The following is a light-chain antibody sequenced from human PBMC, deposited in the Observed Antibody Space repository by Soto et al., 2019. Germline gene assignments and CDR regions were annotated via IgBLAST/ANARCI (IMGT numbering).Light chain of an antibody. CDR3: QQLNSYPLT. CDR2: GAS. V-gene: IGKV1-9*01. CDR1: QVISSH. Sequence: DIQLTQSPSFLSASVGGRVTITCRASQVISSHLAWYQQKPGKAPNLLIYGASTLQSGVPSRFSGSGSGTQFTLTISSLQPEDFATYYCQQLNSYPLTFGPGTTVDTK. J-gene: IGKJ3*01.